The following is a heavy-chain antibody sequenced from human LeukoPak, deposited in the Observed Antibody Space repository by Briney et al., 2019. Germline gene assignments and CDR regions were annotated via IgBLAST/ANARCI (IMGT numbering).Heavy chain of an antibody. J-gene: IGHJ4*02. CDR2: IYYSGNS. V-gene: IGHV4-39*07. Sequence: NASETLSLTCTVSGGSISSSSYYWGWIRQPPGKGLEWIGSIYYSGNSYYNPSLKSRVTISVDRSKNQFSLKLSSVTAADTAVYYCARGGSSWYDYWGQGTLVTVSS. D-gene: IGHD6-13*01. CDR1: GGSISSSSYY. CDR3: ARGGSSWYDY.